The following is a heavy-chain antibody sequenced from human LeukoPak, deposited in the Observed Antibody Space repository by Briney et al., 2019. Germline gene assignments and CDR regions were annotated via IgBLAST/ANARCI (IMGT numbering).Heavy chain of an antibody. J-gene: IGHJ4*02. CDR2: IYYSGTT. Sequence: SETLSLTCTVSGGSISSSSYYWGWIRQPPGKGLEWIGSIYYSGTTYYNPSLKGRVTISVDTSKNQFSLKLRSVTAADTAVYYCARGHSTTVTTFFDYWGQGTLVTVSS. D-gene: IGHD4-17*01. CDR1: GGSISSSSYY. CDR3: ARGHSTTVTTFFDY. V-gene: IGHV4-39*07.